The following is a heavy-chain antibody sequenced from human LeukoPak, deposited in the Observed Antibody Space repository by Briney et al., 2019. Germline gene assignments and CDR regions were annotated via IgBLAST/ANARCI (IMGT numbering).Heavy chain of an antibody. V-gene: IGHV3-23*01. CDR3: AKGSRGNYDY. J-gene: IGHJ4*02. CDR2: IIDSGIST. D-gene: IGHD1-26*01. CDR1: GFIFSSYA. Sequence: GGSLRLSCAASGFIFSSYAMAWVRQAPEKGLEWVSSIIDSGISTYYADSVKGRFTISRDNSKNTLYLQMNSLRAEDTAVYHCAKGSRGNYDYWGQGTLVTVSS.